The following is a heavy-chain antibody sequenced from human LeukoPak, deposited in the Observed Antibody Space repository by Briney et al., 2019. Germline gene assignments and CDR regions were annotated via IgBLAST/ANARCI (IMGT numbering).Heavy chain of an antibody. V-gene: IGHV3-23*01. CDR2: ISRRGGST. CDR3: VRDPWEDSRDDSLGY. Sequence: GGSLRLSCAASGFNFSNFGMHWVRQAPGKGLEWVSAISRRGGSTYYADSVKGRFSISRDNSSNTLYLQMNSLRADDTAVYYCVRDPWEDSRDDSLGYWGQGTLVTVSS. J-gene: IGHJ4*02. D-gene: IGHD3-22*01. CDR1: GFNFSNFG.